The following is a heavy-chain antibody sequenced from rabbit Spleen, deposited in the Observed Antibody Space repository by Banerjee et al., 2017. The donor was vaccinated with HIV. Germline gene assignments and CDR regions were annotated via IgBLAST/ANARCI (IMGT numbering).Heavy chain of an antibody. CDR2: IAGSSSGFT. CDR1: GFSFSSSDY. Sequence: QQLEESGGDLVKPGASLTLTCTASGFSFSSSDYMCWVRQAPGKGLEWISCIAGSSSGFTYSATWAKGRFTCSKTSSTTVTLQMTSLTVADTATYFCARGEHFSVGFSAFAIYLDLWGQGTLVTVS. CDR3: ARGEHFSVGFSAFAIYLDL. D-gene: IGHD6-1*01. J-gene: IGHJ4*01. V-gene: IGHV1S40*01.